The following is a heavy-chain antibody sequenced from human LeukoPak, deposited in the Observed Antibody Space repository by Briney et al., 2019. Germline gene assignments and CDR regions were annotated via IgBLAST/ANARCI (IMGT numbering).Heavy chain of an antibody. CDR2: ISSSGSTI. Sequence: PGGSVRLSCAASGFTFSSYEMNWVRQPPGKWLEWVSYISSSGSTIYYADSVKGRFTISRDNAKNSLYLQMNSLRAEDTAVYYCAELGITMIGGVWGKGTTVTISS. V-gene: IGHV3-48*03. D-gene: IGHD3-10*02. CDR1: GFTFSSYE. J-gene: IGHJ6*04. CDR3: AELGITMIGGV.